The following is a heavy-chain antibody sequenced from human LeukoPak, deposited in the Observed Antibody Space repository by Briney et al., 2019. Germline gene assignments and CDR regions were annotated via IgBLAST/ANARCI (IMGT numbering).Heavy chain of an antibody. J-gene: IGHJ4*02. V-gene: IGHV3-53*05. CDR3: ARGHWFAHLDY. D-gene: IGHD3-9*01. Sequence: GGSLRLSCAASGFTVSSNYMNWVRQAPGKGLEWVSIIYSGGTTYYADSVKGRFTISRDNSKNSLFLQMNSLRAEDTAVYYCARGHWFAHLDYWGQGTLVTVSS. CDR2: IYSGGTT. CDR1: GFTVSSNY.